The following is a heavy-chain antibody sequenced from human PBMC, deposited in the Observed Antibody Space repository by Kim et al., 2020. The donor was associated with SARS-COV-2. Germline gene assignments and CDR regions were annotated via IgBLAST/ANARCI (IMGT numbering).Heavy chain of an antibody. CDR1: GGSIRSGDYY. CDR2: IYFSGST. D-gene: IGHD3-16*02. Sequence: SETLSLTCNVSGGSIRSGDYYWSWIRQAPGKGLEWIGHIYFSGSTYYNPSLNSRVSISIDTSKNQFSLIVSSVTVADTAVYYCARDIRSSGLAGVIGRPNWFDPWGQGTLVTVSS. J-gene: IGHJ5*02. V-gene: IGHV4-30-4*01. CDR3: ARDIRSSGLAGVIGRPNWFDP.